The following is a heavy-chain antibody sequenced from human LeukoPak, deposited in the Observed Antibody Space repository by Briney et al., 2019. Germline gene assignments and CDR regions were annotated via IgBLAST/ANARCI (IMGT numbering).Heavy chain of an antibody. CDR1: GFTFSSYA. J-gene: IGHJ4*02. D-gene: IGHD3-10*01. V-gene: IGHV3-23*01. CDR2: ISGSGGST. Sequence: GGSLRLSCAASGFTFSSYAMSWVRQAPGKGLEWVSAISGSGGSTYYADSVKGRFTISRDNSKNTLYLQMNSLRAEDTAVYYCAKGGRSTMVRGGVDYWGQGTLVTVSS. CDR3: AKGGRSTMVRGGVDY.